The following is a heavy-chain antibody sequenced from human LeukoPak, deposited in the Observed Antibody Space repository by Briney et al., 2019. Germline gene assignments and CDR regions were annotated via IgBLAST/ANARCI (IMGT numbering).Heavy chain of an antibody. D-gene: IGHD3-22*01. CDR2: IYYSGST. CDR1: GGSICSYY. V-gene: IGHV4-59*08. J-gene: IGHJ4*02. Sequence: SETLSLTCTVSGGSICSYYWSWIRQPPGKGLEWIGYIYYSGSTNYNPSLKSRVTISVDTSKNQFSLKLSSVTAADTAVYYCARGYYDSSGYWTLFDYWGQGTLVTVSS. CDR3: ARGYYDSSGYWTLFDY.